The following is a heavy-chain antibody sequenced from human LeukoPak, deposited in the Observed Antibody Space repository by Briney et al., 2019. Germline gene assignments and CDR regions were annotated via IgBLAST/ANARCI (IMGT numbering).Heavy chain of an antibody. V-gene: IGHV3-15*01. CDR2: IKSKTDGGTT. J-gene: IGHJ5*02. D-gene: IGHD3-10*01. CDR1: GFTFSNAW. Sequence: GGSLRLSCAASGFTFSNAWMSWVRQAPGKGLEWVGRIKSKTDGGTTDYAAPVKGRFTISRDDSKNTLYLQMNSLKTEDTAVYYCTSAIWFGELDWFDPWGQGTLVTVSS. CDR3: TSAIWFGELDWFDP.